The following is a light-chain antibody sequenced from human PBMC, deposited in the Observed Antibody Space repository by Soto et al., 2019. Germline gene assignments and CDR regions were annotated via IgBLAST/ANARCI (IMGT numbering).Light chain of an antibody. CDR3: QQYHHWPVT. CDR1: QSVTRS. CDR2: AAS. Sequence: EIVMTQSPATLSVSPGERVTLSCRASQSVTRSLAWYQHTPGQSPRLLISAASSGATGLPSRFSGSGSGTDFTLTISSLQSEDAAVYYCQQYHHWPVTFGGGTKVEIK. J-gene: IGKJ4*01. V-gene: IGKV3-15*01.